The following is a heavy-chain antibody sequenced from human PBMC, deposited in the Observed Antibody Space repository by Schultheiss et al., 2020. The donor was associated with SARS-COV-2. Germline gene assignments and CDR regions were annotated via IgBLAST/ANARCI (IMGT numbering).Heavy chain of an antibody. J-gene: IGHJ4*02. V-gene: IGHV3-30*03. Sequence: GGSLRLSCAASGFSFSSYGIHWVRQAPGKGLEWVAVISYDGSNKYYADSVKGRFTISRDNSKNTLYLQMNSLSAEDTAVYYCVRDHDVWSGHEYWGQGTQVTGSS. CDR3: VRDHDVWSGHEY. D-gene: IGHD3-3*01. CDR2: ISYDGSNK. CDR1: GFSFSSYG.